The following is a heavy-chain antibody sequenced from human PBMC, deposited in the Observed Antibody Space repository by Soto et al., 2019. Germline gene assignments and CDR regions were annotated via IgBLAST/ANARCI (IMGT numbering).Heavy chain of an antibody. V-gene: IGHV3-33*01. D-gene: IGHD3-10*01. Sequence: QVQLVESGGGVVQPGRSLRLSCAASGFTFSSYGMHWVRQAPGKGLEWVALIWYDGSDKYYADSVKGRFTISRDDSKNTLYLQMNSLRAEDTAVYYCARDAYLGSGSYEYWGQGTLVTVSS. CDR3: ARDAYLGSGSYEY. J-gene: IGHJ4*02. CDR1: GFTFSSYG. CDR2: IWYDGSDK.